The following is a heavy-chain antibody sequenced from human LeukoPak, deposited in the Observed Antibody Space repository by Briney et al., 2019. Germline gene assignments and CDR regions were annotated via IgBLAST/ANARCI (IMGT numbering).Heavy chain of an antibody. CDR3: ARRNGQDIVATFRRRYYFDY. CDR1: GGSFSGYY. CDR2: INHSGST. J-gene: IGHJ4*02. D-gene: IGHD5-12*01. Sequence: SETLSLTCAVYGGSFSGYYWSWIRQPPGKGLEWIGEINHSGSTNYNPTLKSRVTISINTSKNQFSLKLSSVTAADTAVYYCARRNGQDIVATFRRRYYFDYWGQGTLVTVSS. V-gene: IGHV4-34*01.